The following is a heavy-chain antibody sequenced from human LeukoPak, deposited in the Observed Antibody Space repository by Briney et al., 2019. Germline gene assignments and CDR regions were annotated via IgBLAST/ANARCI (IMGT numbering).Heavy chain of an antibody. CDR2: ISGSGGST. D-gene: IGHD6-13*01. J-gene: IGHJ3*02. CDR3: ARDVGIAAADPGGAFDI. CDR1: GFTFSSYA. Sequence: GGSLRLSCAASGFTFSSYAMSWVRQAPGKGLEWVSAISGSGGSTYYADSVKGRFTISRDNSKNTLYLQMNSLRAEDTAVYYCARDVGIAAADPGGAFDIWGQGTMVTVSS. V-gene: IGHV3-23*01.